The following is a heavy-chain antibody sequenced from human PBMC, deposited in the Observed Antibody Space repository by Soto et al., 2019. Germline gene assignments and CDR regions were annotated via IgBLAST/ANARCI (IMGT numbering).Heavy chain of an antibody. V-gene: IGHV4-61*01. D-gene: IGHD2-15*01. CDR2: IYYSGST. J-gene: IGHJ6*02. CDR3: ARDECRGXSCYSAGGSYYYYGMDV. CDR1: GGSVSSGSYY. Sequence: SETLSLTCTVSGGSVSSGSYYWSWIRQPPGKGVEWIGYIYYSGSTNYNPSLKSRVTISVDTSKNQFSLKLSSVTAADTAVYYCARDECRGXSCYSAGGSYYYYGMDVWGQGTTVTVSS.